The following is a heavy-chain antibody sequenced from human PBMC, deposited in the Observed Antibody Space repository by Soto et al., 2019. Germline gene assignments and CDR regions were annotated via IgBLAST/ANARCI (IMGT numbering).Heavy chain of an antibody. V-gene: IGHV3-64*01. Sequence: GGSLRLSGAASGFTFRNYEMHWVRQAPGKGLEYVSGISNNGAHTDYAKSVKGRFTISRDNSENTLYLKMGSLRAEDMALYYCAIRGYGSGWANVHMDVWGQGTTVTVSS. D-gene: IGHD6-25*01. CDR1: GFTFRNYE. CDR3: AIRGYGSGWANVHMDV. J-gene: IGHJ6*02. CDR2: ISNNGAHT.